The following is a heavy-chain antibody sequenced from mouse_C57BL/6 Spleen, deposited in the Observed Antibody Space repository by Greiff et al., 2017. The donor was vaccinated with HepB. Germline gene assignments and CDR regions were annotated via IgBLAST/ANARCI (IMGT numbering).Heavy chain of an antibody. J-gene: IGHJ2*01. D-gene: IGHD2-1*01. V-gene: IGHV5-16*01. CDR2: INYDGSST. CDR1: GFTFSDYY. Sequence: EVQLVESEGGLVQPGSSMKLSCTASGFTFSDYYMAWVRQVPEKGLEWVANINYDGSSTYYLDSLKSRFIISRDNAKIILYLQMSSLKYEDTATYYCARDYYGYFDYWGQGTTLTVSS. CDR3: ARDYYGYFDY.